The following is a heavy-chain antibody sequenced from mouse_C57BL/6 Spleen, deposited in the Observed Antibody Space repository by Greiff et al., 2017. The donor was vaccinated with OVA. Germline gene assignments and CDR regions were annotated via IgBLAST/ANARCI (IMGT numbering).Heavy chain of an antibody. Sequence: VQLQESGPELVKPGASVKISCKASGYTFTDYYINWVKQRPGQGLEWIGWIFPGSGSTYYNEKFKGKATLTVDKSSSTAYMLLSSLTSEDSAVDFCARSHYGSSHWYFDVWGTGTTVTVSS. D-gene: IGHD1-1*01. V-gene: IGHV1-75*01. CDR1: GYTFTDYY. CDR3: ARSHYGSSHWYFDV. J-gene: IGHJ1*03. CDR2: IFPGSGST.